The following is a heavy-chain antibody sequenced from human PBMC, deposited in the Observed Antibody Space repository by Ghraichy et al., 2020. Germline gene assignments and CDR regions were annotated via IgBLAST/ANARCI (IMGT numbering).Heavy chain of an antibody. CDR1: GFTFSGYS. V-gene: IGHV3-48*02. CDR2: ISSSSRTI. CDR3: ARTSAVVRCYYYDGLDV. Sequence: GGSLRLSCVGSGFTFSGYSLTWFRQSPGKGLEWVAHISSSSRTIFYADSVKGRFTISRDNARNSLYLQMNILRNEDTAVYYCARTSAVVRCYYYDGLDVWGQGTTVTVSS. J-gene: IGHJ6*02. D-gene: IGHD4-23*01.